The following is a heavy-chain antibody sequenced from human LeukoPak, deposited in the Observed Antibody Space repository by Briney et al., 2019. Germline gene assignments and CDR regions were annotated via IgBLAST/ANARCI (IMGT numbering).Heavy chain of an antibody. CDR3: ARGGWGYGDYVGRDYFDY. D-gene: IGHD4-17*01. J-gene: IGHJ4*02. CDR1: GGSFSGYY. V-gene: IGHV4-34*01. Sequence: SETLSLTCAVYGGSFSGYYWSWIRQPPGKGLEWIGEINHSGSTNYNPSLKGRVTISVDTSKNQFSLKLSSVTAADTAVYYCARGGWGYGDYVGRDYFDYWGQGTLVTVSS. CDR2: INHSGST.